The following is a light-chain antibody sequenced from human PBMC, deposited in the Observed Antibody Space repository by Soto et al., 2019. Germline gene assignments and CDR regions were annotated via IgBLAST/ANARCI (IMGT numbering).Light chain of an antibody. V-gene: IGKV3-20*01. J-gene: IGKJ3*01. CDR2: DAS. CDR1: WIVSSNS. Sequence: LNQSAGTLSLSKGERVTLSCRARWIVSSNSLAWYQQKPGQVPRLLIYDASSRASGIPDRFSGSGSGTGFTLTISSLEPEDFAVYYCQQSGSLPQPFGPVSNVAIK. CDR3: QQSGSLPQP.